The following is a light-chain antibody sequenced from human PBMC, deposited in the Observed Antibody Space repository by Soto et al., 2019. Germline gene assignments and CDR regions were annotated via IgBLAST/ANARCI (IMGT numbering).Light chain of an antibody. CDR3: CSYAGIHTWV. CDR2: DVS. J-gene: IGLJ3*02. V-gene: IGLV2-11*01. Sequence: QSALTQPRSVSGSPGQSVTISCTGTNSDVGGYNYVSWYQQYPGKAPKLMIYDVSKRPSGVPDRFSGSKSGNTASLTISGLQAEDEADYYGCSYAGIHTWVFGGGTKLTVL. CDR1: NSDVGGYNY.